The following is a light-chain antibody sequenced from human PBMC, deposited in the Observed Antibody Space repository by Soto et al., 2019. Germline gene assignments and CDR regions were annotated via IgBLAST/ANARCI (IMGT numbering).Light chain of an antibody. Sequence: QSVLTQPPSVSGAPGQRVTISCTGSRFNIGAGYDVHWYQQFPGTAPKLLIYGNSNRPSGVPDRFSGSKSGTSASLAITGLQVEDEADYYCHSYDSSLSASGVFGGGTKVTVL. V-gene: IGLV1-40*01. J-gene: IGLJ2*01. CDR3: HSYDSSLSASGV. CDR2: GNS. CDR1: RFNIGAGYD.